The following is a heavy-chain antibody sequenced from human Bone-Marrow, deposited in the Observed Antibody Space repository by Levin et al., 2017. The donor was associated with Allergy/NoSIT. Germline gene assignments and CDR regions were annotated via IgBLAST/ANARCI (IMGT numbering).Heavy chain of an antibody. V-gene: IGHV3-21*01. Sequence: GESLKISCAASGFTFSSYTMNWVRQAPGTGLEWVSSITGSSYIYYAESVKGRFTISRDNAKNSLYLQMNSLRAEDTAVYYCAREYYYDSSGYYPYYFDYWGQGTLVTVSS. J-gene: IGHJ4*02. D-gene: IGHD3-22*01. CDR3: AREYYYDSSGYYPYYFDY. CDR2: ITGSSYI. CDR1: GFTFSSYT.